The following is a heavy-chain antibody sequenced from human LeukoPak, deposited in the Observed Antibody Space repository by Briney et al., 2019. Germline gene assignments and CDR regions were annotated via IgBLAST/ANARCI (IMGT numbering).Heavy chain of an antibody. CDR2: IYDNRCN. Sequence: SETLSLTCSVSGGSITSGGHYWSWTRQHPGKVLEWIGGIYDNRCNYYNTSLESRITISVDSSENQFSLKLSSLTAADTAVYYCAGGFDSSKMAYWGQGTLVTVSS. CDR1: GGSITSGGHY. D-gene: IGHD6-13*01. V-gene: IGHV4-31*03. CDR3: AGGFDSSKMAY. J-gene: IGHJ4*02.